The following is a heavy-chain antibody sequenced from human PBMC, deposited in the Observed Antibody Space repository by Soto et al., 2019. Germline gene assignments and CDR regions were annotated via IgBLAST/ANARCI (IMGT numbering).Heavy chain of an antibody. J-gene: IGHJ4*02. CDR3: ALNPRVGLGRGLDY. V-gene: IGHV1-69*12. CDR1: GGTFSSYA. D-gene: IGHD6-19*01. CDR2: IIPIFGTA. Sequence: QVQLVQSGAEVKKPGSSVKVSCKASGGTFSSYAISWVRKAPGHGLEWMGGIIPIFGTANYAQKFQARVTITADESTSTSYMELSSLRSEDTAVYYCALNPRVGLGRGLDYWGQGTLVTVSS.